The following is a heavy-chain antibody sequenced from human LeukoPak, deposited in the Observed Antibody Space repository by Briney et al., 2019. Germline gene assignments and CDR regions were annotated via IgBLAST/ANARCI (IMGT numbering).Heavy chain of an antibody. CDR2: IFGSGGSA. Sequence: GGSLRLSCAASGFAFGSYAMYWVRQAPGKGLEWVSGIFGSGGSAHYADSVKGRFTISRDNSKNTVYLEMNSLRAEDKAVYYCAKTTVGYSSGRFPGWPADYWGQGTLVTVSS. CDR3: AKTTVGYSSGRFPGWPADY. D-gene: IGHD6-19*01. J-gene: IGHJ4*02. CDR1: GFAFGSYA. V-gene: IGHV3-23*01.